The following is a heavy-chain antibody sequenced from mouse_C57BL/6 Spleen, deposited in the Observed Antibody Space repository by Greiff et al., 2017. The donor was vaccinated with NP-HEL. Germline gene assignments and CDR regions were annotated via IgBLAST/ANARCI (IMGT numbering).Heavy chain of an antibody. CDR2: ISDGGSYT. CDR3: ARDYYGSRVWYFDV. V-gene: IGHV5-4*01. CDR1: GFTFSSYA. Sequence: DVKLVESGGGLVKPGGSLKLSCAASGFTFSSYAMSWVRQTPEKRLEWVATISDGGSYTYYPDNVKGRFTISRDNAKNNLYLQMSHLKSEDTAMYYCARDYYGSRVWYFDVWGTGTTVTVSS. D-gene: IGHD1-1*01. J-gene: IGHJ1*03.